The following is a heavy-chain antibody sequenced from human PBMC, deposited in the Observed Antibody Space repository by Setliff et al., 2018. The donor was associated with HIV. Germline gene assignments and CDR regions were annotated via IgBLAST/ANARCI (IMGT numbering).Heavy chain of an antibody. J-gene: IGHJ6*02. Sequence: GGSLRLSCAASGFTFSNAWMSWVRQAPGKGLEWVGRIKSKTDGGTTDYAAPVKGRFTISRDDSKNTLYLQMNSLKTEDTAVYYCTRDLTLWFGELYYYYGMDVWGQGTTVTVSS. V-gene: IGHV3-15*01. CDR1: GFTFSNAW. CDR2: IKSKTDGGTT. CDR3: TRDLTLWFGELYYYYGMDV. D-gene: IGHD3-10*01.